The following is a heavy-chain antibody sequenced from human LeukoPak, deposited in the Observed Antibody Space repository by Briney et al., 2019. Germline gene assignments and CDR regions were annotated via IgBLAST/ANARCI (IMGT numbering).Heavy chain of an antibody. CDR3: AALWFDP. Sequence: GGSLRLSCAASGFIFSNYEMNWVRQAPGKGLEWVSYINRGGSIAYYVDSVRGRFTISRDNTKNALYLQMNSLRAEDTAVYYCAALWFDPWGQGTLVTVPS. CDR1: GFIFSNYE. J-gene: IGHJ5*02. V-gene: IGHV3-48*03. CDR2: INRGGSIA.